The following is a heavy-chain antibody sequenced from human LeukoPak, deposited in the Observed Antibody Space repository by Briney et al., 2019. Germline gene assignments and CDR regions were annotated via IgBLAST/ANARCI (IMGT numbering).Heavy chain of an antibody. Sequence: SETLSLTCTVSGGSISSSSYYWGWIRQPPGKGLEWIGSIYYSGSTYYNPSLKSRVTISVDTSKNQFSLKLSSVTAADTAVYYCARGLAVAGDFDYWGQGTLVTVSS. CDR2: IYYSGST. CDR3: ARGLAVAGDFDY. V-gene: IGHV4-39*01. J-gene: IGHJ4*02. CDR1: GGSISSSSYY. D-gene: IGHD6-19*01.